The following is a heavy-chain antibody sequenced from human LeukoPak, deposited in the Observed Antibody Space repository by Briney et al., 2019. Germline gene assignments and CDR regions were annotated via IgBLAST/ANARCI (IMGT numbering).Heavy chain of an antibody. CDR3: AKDFRIGYSAHFDY. D-gene: IGHD2-21*01. Sequence: GGSLRLSCVASGFTFRSHAMSWVRQAPEKGLEFVSGIYENGGTTYYADSVKGRFSISRDNSKNTLYLQMDSLRGEDTAVYYCAKDFRIGYSAHFDYWGQGALVTVSS. J-gene: IGHJ4*02. CDR2: IYENGGTT. CDR1: GFTFRSHA. V-gene: IGHV3-23*01.